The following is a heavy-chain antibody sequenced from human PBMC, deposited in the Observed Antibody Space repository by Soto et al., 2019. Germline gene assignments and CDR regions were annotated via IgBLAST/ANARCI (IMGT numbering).Heavy chain of an antibody. D-gene: IGHD6-19*01. CDR2: LNAGHGNT. CDR1: GYTLTTYA. V-gene: IGHV1-3*01. Sequence: GASVKVSCKASGYTLTTYAMHWVRQAPGQRLEWMGWLNAGHGNTKYSQKFQGRITITRDTSASTAYMELSSLRSEDTAVYYCTVAGVLGLPYFENWGQGTQVTVSS. J-gene: IGHJ4*02. CDR3: TVAGVLGLPYFEN.